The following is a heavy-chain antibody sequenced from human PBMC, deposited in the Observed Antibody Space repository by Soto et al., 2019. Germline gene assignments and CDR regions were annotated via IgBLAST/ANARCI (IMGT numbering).Heavy chain of an antibody. V-gene: IGHV3-21*01. CDR1: GFTFSSST. CDR3: ASGSYGDYSD. Sequence: PGGSLRLSCAASGFTFSSSTMNWVRQAPGKGLEWVSSISSDSVWIYYAASVKGRFTISRDNAKNSLFLQMSSLRAEDTAVYYCASGSYGDYSDWGRGTLVTVSS. CDR2: ISSDSVWI. D-gene: IGHD4-17*01. J-gene: IGHJ4*02.